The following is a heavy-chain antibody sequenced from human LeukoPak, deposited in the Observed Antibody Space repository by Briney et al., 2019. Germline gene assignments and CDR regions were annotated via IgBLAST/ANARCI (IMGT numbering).Heavy chain of an antibody. CDR2: IYYSGST. D-gene: IGHD2/OR15-2a*01. CDR1: GGSISSYY. V-gene: IGHV4-59*12. Sequence: PSETLSLTCTVSGGSISSYYWSWIRQPPGKGLEWIGYIYYSGSTNYNPSLKSRVTISVDTSKNQFSLKLSSVTAADTAVYYCARDRYYPYFYYYYGMDVWGQGTTVTVSS. CDR3: ARDRYYPYFYYYYGMDV. J-gene: IGHJ6*02.